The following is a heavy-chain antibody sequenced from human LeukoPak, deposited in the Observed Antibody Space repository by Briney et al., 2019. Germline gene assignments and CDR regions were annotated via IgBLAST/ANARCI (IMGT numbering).Heavy chain of an antibody. Sequence: SETLSLTCTVCGGSISSSSYYWGWIRQPPGKGLEWIGSIYYSGSTYYNPSLKSRVTISVDTSKNQFSLKLRSVTAADTAVYYCARDRMGTVMVQIDYWGQGTLVTVSS. D-gene: IGHD5-18*01. CDR3: ARDRMGTVMVQIDY. CDR2: IYYSGST. J-gene: IGHJ4*02. V-gene: IGHV4-39*07. CDR1: GGSISSSSYY.